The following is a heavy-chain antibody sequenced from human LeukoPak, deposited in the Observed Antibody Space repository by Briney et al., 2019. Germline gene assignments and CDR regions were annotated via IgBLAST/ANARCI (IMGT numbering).Heavy chain of an antibody. CDR3: ARSIAATTNDY. D-gene: IGHD6-6*01. Sequence: ASVKVSCKASGYTFTSYGISWVRQAPGQGLEWMGRISAYNGNTNYAQKLQGRVTMTTDTSTSTAYMELRRLRSDDTAVFYCARSIAATTNDYWGQGTLVTVSS. CDR1: GYTFTSYG. J-gene: IGHJ4*02. V-gene: IGHV1-18*01. CDR2: ISAYNGNT.